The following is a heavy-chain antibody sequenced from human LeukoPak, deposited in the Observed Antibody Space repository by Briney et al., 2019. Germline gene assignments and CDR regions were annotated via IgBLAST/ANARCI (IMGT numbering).Heavy chain of an antibody. CDR1: GGSISSYY. V-gene: IGHV4-59*01. CDR2: IYYSGGT. D-gene: IGHD3-10*01. Sequence: SETLSLTCTVSGGSISSYYWSWIRQPPGKGLEWIGYIYYSGGTNYNPSLKSRVTISVDTSKNQFSLKLSSVTAADTAVYYCARGPGSNYYYYGMDVWGQGTTVTVSS. J-gene: IGHJ6*02. CDR3: ARGPGSNYYYYGMDV.